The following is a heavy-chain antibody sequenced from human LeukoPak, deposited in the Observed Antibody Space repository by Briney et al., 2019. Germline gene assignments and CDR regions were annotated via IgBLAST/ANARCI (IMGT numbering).Heavy chain of an antibody. D-gene: IGHD2-15*01. CDR1: GYSISSGYY. CDR2: IYHSGST. J-gene: IGHJ1*01. V-gene: IGHV4-38-2*02. Sequence: SETLSLTCTVSGYSISSGYYWGWIRQPPGKGLEWIGSIYHSGSTYYNPSLKSRVTISVDTSKNQFSLKLSSVTAADTAVYYCARGSVLCSGGSCYPEYFQHWGQGTLVTVSS. CDR3: ARGSVLCSGGSCYPEYFQH.